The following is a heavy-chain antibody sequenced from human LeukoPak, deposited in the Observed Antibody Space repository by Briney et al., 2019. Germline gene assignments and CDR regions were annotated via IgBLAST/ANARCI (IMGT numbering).Heavy chain of an antibody. D-gene: IGHD3-22*01. J-gene: IGHJ4*02. CDR3: ARDPYYYDSSGYYRWLDY. Sequence: GGSLRLSCAASGFTFSSYAMHWVRQAPGKGLEWVAVISYDGSNKYYADSVKGRFTISRDNSKNTLYLQMNSLRAEDTAVYYCARDPYYYDSSGYYRWLDYWGQGTLVAVSS. V-gene: IGHV3-30*04. CDR2: ISYDGSNK. CDR1: GFTFSSYA.